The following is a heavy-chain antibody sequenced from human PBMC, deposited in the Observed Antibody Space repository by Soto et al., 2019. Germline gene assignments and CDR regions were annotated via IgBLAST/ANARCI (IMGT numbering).Heavy chain of an antibody. D-gene: IGHD3-22*01. CDR3: ARIVHYYDSSGYYPDP. J-gene: IGHJ5*02. Sequence: ESGPTLVNPTQTLTLTCTFSGFSLSTSGMCVSWIRQPPGKALEWLARIDWDDDKYYSTSLKTRLTISKDTSKNQVVLTMTNMDPVDTATYYCARIVHYYDSSGYYPDPWGQGTLVTVSS. V-gene: IGHV2-70*11. CDR2: IDWDDDK. CDR1: GFSLSTSGMC.